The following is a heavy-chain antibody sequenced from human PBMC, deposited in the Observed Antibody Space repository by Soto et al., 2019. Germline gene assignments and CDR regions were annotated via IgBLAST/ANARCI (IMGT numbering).Heavy chain of an antibody. CDR1: GFTFSSYA. J-gene: IGHJ6*02. Sequence: GGSLRLSCAASGFTFSSYAMSWVRQAPGKGLEWVSAISGSGGSTYYADSVKGRFTISRDNSKNTLYLQMNSLRAEDTAGYYCAKLSSIVVVVAASSSGYGMDVWGQGTTVTVSS. CDR2: ISGSGGST. CDR3: AKLSSIVVVVAASSSGYGMDV. V-gene: IGHV3-23*01. D-gene: IGHD2-15*01.